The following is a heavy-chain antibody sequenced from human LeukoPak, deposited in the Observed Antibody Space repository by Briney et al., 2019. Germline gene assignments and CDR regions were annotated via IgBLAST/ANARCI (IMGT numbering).Heavy chain of an antibody. J-gene: IGHJ3*02. Sequence: GGSLRLSCAASGFTFSSYAMHWVRQAPGKGLEWVSVIYSGGSTYYADSVKGRFTISRDNSKNTLYLQMNSLRAEDTAVYYCARAYRGYSSGYAFDIWGQGTMVTVSS. CDR3: ARAYRGYSSGYAFDI. V-gene: IGHV3-53*01. CDR2: IYSGGST. CDR1: GFTFSSYA. D-gene: IGHD5-18*01.